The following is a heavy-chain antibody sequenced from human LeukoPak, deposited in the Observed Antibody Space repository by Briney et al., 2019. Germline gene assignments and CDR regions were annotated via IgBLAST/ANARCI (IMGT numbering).Heavy chain of an antibody. V-gene: IGHV3-23*01. J-gene: IGHJ4*02. CDR3: AKWGDYDVLTGYYVSDY. CDR2: ITGSGGNT. D-gene: IGHD3-9*01. Sequence: PGASLRLSCAASGFTFSNYAMSWVRQVPGKGLEWVSAITGSGGNTYYADSVKGRLTISRDNSKNTVFLQMNSLRAEDTAVYYCAKWGDYDVLTGYYVSDYWGQGTLVTVSS. CDR1: GFTFSNYA.